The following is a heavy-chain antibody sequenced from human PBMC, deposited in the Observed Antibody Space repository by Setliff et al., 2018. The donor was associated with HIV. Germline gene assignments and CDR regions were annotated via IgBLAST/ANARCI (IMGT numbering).Heavy chain of an antibody. CDR2: IYYSGST. CDR1: GGSISSYY. D-gene: IGHD6-13*01. V-gene: IGHV4-59*01. Sequence: PSETLSLTCIVSGGSISSYYWSWIRQSPGKGLEWIGYIYYSGSTNYNPSLKSRVTILVDTSKNQFSLKLNSVTAADTAVYYCARATFSSSWYPFDGFDIWGQGTPVTVSS. J-gene: IGHJ3*02. CDR3: ARATFSSSWYPFDGFDI.